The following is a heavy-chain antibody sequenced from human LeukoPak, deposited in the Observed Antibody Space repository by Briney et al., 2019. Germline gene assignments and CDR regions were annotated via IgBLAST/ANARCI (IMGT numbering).Heavy chain of an antibody. D-gene: IGHD3-3*02. Sequence: GASVKVSCKASGGTFSSYAISWVRQAPGQGLEWMGGIIPIFGTANYAQKFQGRVTITTDESTSTAYMELSSLRSDDTAVYYCARHLASWFDPWGQGTPVTVSS. CDR3: ARHLASWFDP. V-gene: IGHV1-69*05. CDR1: GGTFSSYA. CDR2: IIPIFGTA. J-gene: IGHJ5*02.